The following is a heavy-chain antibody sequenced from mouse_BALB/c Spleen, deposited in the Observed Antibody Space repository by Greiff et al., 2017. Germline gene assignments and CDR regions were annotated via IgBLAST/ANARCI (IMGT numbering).Heavy chain of an antibody. Sequence: QVQLQQSGAELARPGASVKLSCKASGYTFTSYWMQWVKQRPGQGLEWIGAIYPGDGDTRYTQKFKGKATLTADKSSSTAYMQLSSLASEDSAVYYCARGIEAMDYWGQGTSVTVSS. CDR2: IYPGDGDT. D-gene: IGHD2-14*01. J-gene: IGHJ4*01. CDR1: GYTFTSYW. V-gene: IGHV1-87*01. CDR3: ARGIEAMDY.